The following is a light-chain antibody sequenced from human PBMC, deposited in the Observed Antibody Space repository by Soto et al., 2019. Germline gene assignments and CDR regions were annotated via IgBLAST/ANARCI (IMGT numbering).Light chain of an antibody. V-gene: IGKV3-15*01. J-gene: IGKJ4*01. CDR1: RSVYSN. Sequence: EIVMTQSPATLSVSPGERATLSCRASRSVYSNLAWYQQTPGQAPRLLIYVASTRATGIPARFSGSGSGTEFTLTISSLQSEDFAVYYCQQYQSWPLTFGGGTTVEIK. CDR2: VAS. CDR3: QQYQSWPLT.